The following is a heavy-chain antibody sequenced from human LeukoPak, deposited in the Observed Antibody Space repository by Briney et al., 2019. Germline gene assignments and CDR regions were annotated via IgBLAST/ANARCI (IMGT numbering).Heavy chain of an antibody. J-gene: IGHJ4*02. CDR3: AKGSRSYSSSWYHFDS. V-gene: IGHV3-23*01. CDR2: ISGNVFYT. Sequence: GGSLRLSCEASGFTFSSSAMYWVRQAPGKGLEWVSSISGNVFYTYYADSVKGRFTMSRDNSKNTLYLQMNSLRAEDTAVYYCAKGSRSYSSSWYHFDSWGQGTLVTVSS. CDR1: GFTFSSSA. D-gene: IGHD6-13*01.